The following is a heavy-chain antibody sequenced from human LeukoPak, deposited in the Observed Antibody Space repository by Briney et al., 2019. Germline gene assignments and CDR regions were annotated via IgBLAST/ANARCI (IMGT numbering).Heavy chain of an antibody. CDR2: IYYSGST. V-gene: IGHV4-59*08. CDR1: GGSISSYY. CDR3: ARGERRGGFYYYYGMDV. J-gene: IGHJ6*02. D-gene: IGHD1-1*01. Sequence: SETLSLTCTVSGGSISSYYWSWIRQPPGKGLEWIGYIYYSGSTNYNPSLKSRVTISVDTSKNQFSLKLSSVTAADTAVYYCARGERRGGFYYYYGMDVWGQGTTVTVSS.